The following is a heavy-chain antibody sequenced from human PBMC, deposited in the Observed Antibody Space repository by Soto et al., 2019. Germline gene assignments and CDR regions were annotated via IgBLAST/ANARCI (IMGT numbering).Heavy chain of an antibody. D-gene: IGHD3-10*01. V-gene: IGHV4-59*08. CDR2: IYYTGTT. J-gene: IGHJ6*02. Sequence: SETLPLTCIVSGGSISSYYWSWIRQPPGKGLEWIGYIYYTGTTTYNPSLSGRVTISVDTSKTQFSLELSSVTAADTAVYYCARHVFGSEYFYGMDVWGQGTTVTVSS. CDR1: GGSISSYY. CDR3: ARHVFGSEYFYGMDV.